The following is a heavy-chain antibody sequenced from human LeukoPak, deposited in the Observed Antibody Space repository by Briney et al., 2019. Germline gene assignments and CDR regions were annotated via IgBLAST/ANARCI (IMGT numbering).Heavy chain of an antibody. CDR1: GGTFSSYA. CDR2: IIPIFGTA. J-gene: IGHJ6*02. CDR3: ARDQVVVVPAAMDYYYYGMDV. Sequence: SGKVSCKASGGTFSSYAISWVRQAPGQGLEWMGGIIPIFGTANYAQKFQGRVTITTDESTSKAYKELSRLRSEDTAVYYCARDQVVVVPAAMDYYYYGMDVWGQGTTVTVSS. V-gene: IGHV1-69*05. D-gene: IGHD2-2*01.